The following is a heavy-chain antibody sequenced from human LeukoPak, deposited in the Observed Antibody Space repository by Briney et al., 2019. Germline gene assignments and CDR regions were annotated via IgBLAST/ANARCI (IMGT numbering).Heavy chain of an antibody. V-gene: IGHV1-69*13. J-gene: IGHJ5*02. CDR2: IIPIFGTA. D-gene: IGHD4-17*01. CDR3: ARVGDYVRSWFDP. CDR1: GGTFSSYA. Sequence: ASVKVSCKASGGTFSSYAISWVRQAPGQGLEWMGGIIPIFGTANYAQKFQGRVTITADESTSTAYMELSSLRSEDTAVYYCARVGDYVRSWFDPWGQGTLVTVSS.